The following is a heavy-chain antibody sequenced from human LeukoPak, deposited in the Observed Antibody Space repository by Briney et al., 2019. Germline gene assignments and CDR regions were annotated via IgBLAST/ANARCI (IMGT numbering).Heavy chain of an antibody. CDR2: ISRSSSYI. CDR3: AREAFPIVPTILAACDR. J-gene: IGHJ5*02. CDR1: GFTFSSNS. V-gene: IGHV3-21*01. D-gene: IGHD5-12*01. Sequence: GGSLRLSCAASGFTFSSNSMNWVRQAPGEGLEWVSSISRSSSYIYYADSVKGRFTISRDNAKNSLYLQMNSLSAEDTAVYYCAREAFPIVPTILAACDRWGQGTLVTVSS.